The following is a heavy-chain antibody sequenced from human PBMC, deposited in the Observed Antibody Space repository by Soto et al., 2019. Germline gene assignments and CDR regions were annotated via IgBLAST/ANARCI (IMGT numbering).Heavy chain of an antibody. CDR2: IRSKANSYAT. CDR3: TRPPYYYRSVYYMDV. V-gene: IGHV3-73*01. J-gene: IGHJ6*03. D-gene: IGHD3-10*01. CDR1: GFTFSGSA. Sequence: EVQLVESGGGLVQPGGSLKLSCAASGFTFSGSAMHWVRQASGKGLEWVGRIRSKANSYATAYAASVKGRFTISRDDSKNTAYLQMNSLKTEDTAVYYCTRPPYYYRSVYYMDVWGKGTTVTVSS.